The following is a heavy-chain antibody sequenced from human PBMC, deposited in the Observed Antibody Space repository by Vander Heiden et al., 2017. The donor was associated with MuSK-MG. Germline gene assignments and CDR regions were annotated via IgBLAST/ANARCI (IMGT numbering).Heavy chain of an antibody. CDR2: ISSNGGST. J-gene: IGHJ4*02. CDR3: ARDSLPRRTTVTSFDY. V-gene: IGHV3-64*07. D-gene: IGHD4-17*01. CDR1: GFTFSNYA. Sequence: EVQLVESGGGLVQPGGSLRLSCAASGFTFSNYAMHWVRQAPGKGLEYVSAISSNGGSTYFADSVRGRFTISRDNSKNTLYLQMGSLRAEEMGVYYCARDSLPRRTTVTSFDYWVQGTLVTVSS.